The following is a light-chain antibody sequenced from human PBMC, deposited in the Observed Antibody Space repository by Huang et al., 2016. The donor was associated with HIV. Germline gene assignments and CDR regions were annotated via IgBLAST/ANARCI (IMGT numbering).Light chain of an antibody. Sequence: DIQMTQSPSSLSASVGDRVTITCQASQDISNYLNWYQQKPGKAPKLLMYAASTLHSGVPLRFSGSGSGTDFTLTISSLQPEDFATYYCQQFNNYPLTFGGGTKVEIK. CDR1: QDISNY. J-gene: IGKJ4*01. CDR2: AAS. CDR3: QQFNNYPLT. V-gene: IGKV1-16*01.